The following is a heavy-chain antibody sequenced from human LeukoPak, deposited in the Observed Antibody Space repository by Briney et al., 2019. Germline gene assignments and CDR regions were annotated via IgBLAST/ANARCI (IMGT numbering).Heavy chain of an antibody. V-gene: IGHV3-48*04. CDR3: ARVYYYYMDV. CDR2: ISSGGSTV. J-gene: IGHJ6*03. CDR1: GFAVSGYW. Sequence: GGSLRLSCAVSGFAVSGYWMSWVRQGPGKGLGWVSYISSGGSTVYYGDSVKGRFTISRDNAKNSLYLEMNSLRAEDTAVYYCARVYYYYMDVWGKGTTVTVSS.